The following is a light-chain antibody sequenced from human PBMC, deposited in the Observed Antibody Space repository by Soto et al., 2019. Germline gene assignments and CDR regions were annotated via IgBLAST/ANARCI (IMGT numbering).Light chain of an antibody. V-gene: IGKV3-11*01. J-gene: IGKJ1*01. Sequence: EIVLTQSPATLSLSPGETATLSCRASQSVSSYLAWYQQKPGQAPRLLIYDASNRATGIPARFSGSGSGTVFTLTISSLEPEDFSVYYCHQRGSWPRGTFGQGTKVEIK. CDR3: HQRGSWPRGT. CDR1: QSVSSY. CDR2: DAS.